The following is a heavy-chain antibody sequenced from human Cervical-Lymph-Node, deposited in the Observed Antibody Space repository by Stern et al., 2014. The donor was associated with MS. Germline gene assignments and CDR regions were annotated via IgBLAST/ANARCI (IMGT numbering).Heavy chain of an antibody. D-gene: IGHD1-1*01. CDR2: VYYSGST. Sequence: QVPLQESGPGLVKPSETLSLTCTVSNVSIGLFYWSWIRQSPGRGLEWIGYVYYSGSTDYNPSLKSRVTMAVDTSKSQFSLKLSSLTAADTAVYYCASIQLWSKSFDYWGRGTLVTVSS. V-gene: IGHV4-59*01. J-gene: IGHJ4*02. CDR1: NVSIGLFY. CDR3: ASIQLWSKSFDY.